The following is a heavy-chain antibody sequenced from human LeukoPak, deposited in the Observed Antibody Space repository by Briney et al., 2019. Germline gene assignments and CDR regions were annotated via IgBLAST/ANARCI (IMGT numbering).Heavy chain of an antibody. Sequence: SETLSLTCTVYGGSFSGYYWSWIRQPPGKGLEWIGEINHSGSTNYNPSLKSRVTISVDTSKNQFSLKLSSVTAADTAVYYCARDILAAAKNWFDPWGQGTLVTVSS. J-gene: IGHJ5*02. CDR3: ARDILAAAKNWFDP. V-gene: IGHV4-34*01. CDR1: GGSFSGYY. D-gene: IGHD6-25*01. CDR2: INHSGST.